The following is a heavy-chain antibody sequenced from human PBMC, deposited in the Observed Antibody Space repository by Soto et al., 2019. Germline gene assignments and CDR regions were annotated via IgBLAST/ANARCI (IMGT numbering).Heavy chain of an antibody. D-gene: IGHD1-26*01. V-gene: IGHV3-64D*06. CDR2: ISPNGGTA. Sequence: GGSLRLSCSASGFTFSAYAMHWVRQAPGKGLEYVASISPNGGTAYHADSVKDRFTVSRDNSKNTLYLQMSSLRDEDTAAYYCVKGGIALATTGRAQIDYWGQGTLVTVSS. CDR3: VKGGIALATTGRAQIDY. J-gene: IGHJ4*02. CDR1: GFTFSAYA.